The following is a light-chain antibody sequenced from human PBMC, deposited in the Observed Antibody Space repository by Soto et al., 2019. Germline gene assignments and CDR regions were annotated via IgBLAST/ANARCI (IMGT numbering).Light chain of an antibody. J-gene: IGKJ1*01. CDR2: AAS. V-gene: IGKV3-15*01. CDR3: QKYNQWPWT. Sequence: MTQSPATLSVSPGDKFSLSCRANQTISNMLAWYQQKPGQAPRLLIYAASTRATGVSARFSGDGSGTELTITISSLQSEDFGMYDGQKYNQWPWTFGPGTKVDIK. CDR1: QTISNM.